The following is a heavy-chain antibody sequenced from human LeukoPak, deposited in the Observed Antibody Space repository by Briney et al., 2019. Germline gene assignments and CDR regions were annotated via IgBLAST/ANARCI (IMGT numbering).Heavy chain of an antibody. CDR3: AKDTDYYAGLDA. V-gene: IGHV3-9*01. CDR1: GFIFDDYG. J-gene: IGHJ6*02. D-gene: IGHD3-16*01. CDR2: ISWNSGSK. Sequence: GGSLRLSCIASGFIFDDYGMHWVRQGPGKGLEWVSGISWNSGSKGYADSVKGRFTISRDNAKNALYLQMNSLRTEDTALFYCAKDTDYYAGLDAWGQGTTVTVSS.